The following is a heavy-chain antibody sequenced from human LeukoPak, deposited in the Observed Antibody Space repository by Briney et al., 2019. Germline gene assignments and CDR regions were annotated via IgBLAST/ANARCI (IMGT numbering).Heavy chain of an antibody. J-gene: IGHJ3*02. CDR3: ARDPKRRAFDI. CDR2: IYYSGST. V-gene: IGHV4-59*01. CDR1: GGSISSYY. D-gene: IGHD1-1*01. Sequence: KTSETLSLTCTVSGGSISSYYWSWIRQPPGKGLEWIGYIYYSGSTNYNPSPKSRVTISVDTSKNQFSLKLSSVTAADTAVYYCARDPKRRAFDIWGQGTMVTVSS.